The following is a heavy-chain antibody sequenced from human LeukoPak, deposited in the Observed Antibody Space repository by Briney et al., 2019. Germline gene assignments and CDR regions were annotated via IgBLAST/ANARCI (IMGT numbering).Heavy chain of an antibody. V-gene: IGHV3-21*01. CDR1: GGSINSYY. J-gene: IGHJ6*03. CDR3: ARDLRYSYGYFVSYYYYYYMDV. CDR2: ISSSSSYI. Sequence: NASETLSLTCTVSGGSINSYYWSWVRQAPGKGLEWVSSISSSSSYIYYADSVKGRFTISRDNAKNSLYLQMNSLRAEDTAVYYCARDLRYSYGYFVSYYYYYYMDVWGKGTTVTVSS. D-gene: IGHD5-18*01.